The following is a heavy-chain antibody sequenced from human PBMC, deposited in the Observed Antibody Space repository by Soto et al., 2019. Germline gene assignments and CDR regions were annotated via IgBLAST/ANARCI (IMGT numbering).Heavy chain of an antibody. V-gene: IGHV3-21*01. D-gene: IGHD2-2*01. Sequence: GGSLRLSCAASGFTFSSYSMNWVRQAPGKGLEWVSSISSSSSYIYYADSVKGRFTISRDNAKNSLYLQMNSLRAEDTAVYYCARGEGYCSSTSCQRDWFDPWGQGTLVTVSS. CDR2: ISSSSSYI. CDR1: GFTFSSYS. CDR3: ARGEGYCSSTSCQRDWFDP. J-gene: IGHJ5*02.